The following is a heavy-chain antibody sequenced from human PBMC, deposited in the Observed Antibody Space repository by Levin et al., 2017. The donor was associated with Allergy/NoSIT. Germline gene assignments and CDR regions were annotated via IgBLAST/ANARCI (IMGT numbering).Heavy chain of an antibody. D-gene: IGHD3-10*01. J-gene: IGHJ4*02. CDR3: ARAEVGSEH. V-gene: IGHV4-61*02. Sequence: PSETLSLTCKVPGGSISSGSYYWSWIRQPAAKGLEWIGRIYSSGSANYNPSLKSRVTISVATSKNQFSLKLSSVPAADTAVYYCARAEVGSEHWGQGTLVTVSS. CDR1: GGSISSGSYY. CDR2: IYSSGSA.